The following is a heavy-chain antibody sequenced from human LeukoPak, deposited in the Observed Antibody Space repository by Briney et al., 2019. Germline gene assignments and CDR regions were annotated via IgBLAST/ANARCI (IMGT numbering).Heavy chain of an antibody. CDR1: GFTFSSYG. CDR2: ISYDGSNK. CDR3: AREVNVWYFDS. Sequence: GGSLRLSCAASGFTFSSYGMHWVRQAPGKGLEWVAVISYDGSNKYYADSVKGRFTISRDNSKNTLYLQMNSLRAEDTAVYYCAREVNVWYFDSWGQGTLVTVSS. J-gene: IGHJ4*02. V-gene: IGHV3-30*03.